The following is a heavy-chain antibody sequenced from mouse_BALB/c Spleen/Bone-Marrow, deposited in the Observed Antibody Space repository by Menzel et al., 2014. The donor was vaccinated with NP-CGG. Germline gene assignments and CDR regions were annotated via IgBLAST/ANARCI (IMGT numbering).Heavy chain of an antibody. CDR2: IHPNSGNS. CDR3: SRHHRFAYYFDY. CDR1: GYTFTNSW. Sequence: QVQLQQSGSVLVRPGVSVKLSCKASGYTFTNSWIHWAKQRPGHGPEWIGEIHPNSGNSNYNEIFKGKARLTVDSSSSTAYVDLSSLTSEDSAVYYCSRHHRFAYYFDYWGQGTTLIVSS. D-gene: IGHD3-1*01. V-gene: IGHV1S130*01. J-gene: IGHJ2*01.